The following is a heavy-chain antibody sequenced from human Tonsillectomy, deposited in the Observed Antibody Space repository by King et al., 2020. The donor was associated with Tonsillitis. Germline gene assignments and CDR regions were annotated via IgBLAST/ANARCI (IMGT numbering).Heavy chain of an antibody. J-gene: IGHJ4*02. V-gene: IGHV1-2*02. CDR1: GYTFIDYY. CDR3: ASQFCTTTSCHVDY. Sequence: VQLVESGAEVRKPGASVKVSCTVSGYTFIDYYIHWVRQAPGQGLEWMGWINPKTGVTNFAQRFQGRVTLTRDSSISTAYMQLTSLRSDDTALYYCASQFCTTTSCHVDYWGQGTLVTVSS. D-gene: IGHD2-2*01. CDR2: INPKTGVT.